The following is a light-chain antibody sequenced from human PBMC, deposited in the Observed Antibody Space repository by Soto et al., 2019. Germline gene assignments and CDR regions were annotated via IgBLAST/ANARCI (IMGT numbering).Light chain of an antibody. CDR3: QQYGSSPPVT. CDR2: GAS. V-gene: IGKV3-15*01. CDR1: QSVRSN. J-gene: IGKJ4*01. Sequence: EIVMTQSPATLSVSPGERATLSCRASQSVRSNLAWYQQKPGQAPRLLVYGASTRATGIADRFSGSGSGTEFTLTISSLQSEDFAVYYCQQYGSSPPVTFGGGTKVDIK.